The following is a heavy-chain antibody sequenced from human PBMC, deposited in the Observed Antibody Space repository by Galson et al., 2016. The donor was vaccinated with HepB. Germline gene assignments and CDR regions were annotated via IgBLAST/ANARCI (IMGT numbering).Heavy chain of an antibody. CDR2: ISAYNGNT. J-gene: IGHJ4*02. Sequence: QSGAEVKRPGASVKVSCKASGYTFTSYGISWVRQAPGQGPEWMGWISAYNGNTNYAQKLQGRVTMTTDTSTSTAYMELRSLRSDDTAVYYCARLPPAFGIRGLYYFDYWGQGTLVTVSS. CDR3: ARLPPAFGIRGLYYFDY. D-gene: IGHD3-10*01. CDR1: GYTFTSYG. V-gene: IGHV1-18*01.